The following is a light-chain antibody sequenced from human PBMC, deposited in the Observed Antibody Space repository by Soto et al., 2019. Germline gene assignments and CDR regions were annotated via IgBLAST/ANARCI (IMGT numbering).Light chain of an antibody. V-gene: IGKV3-11*01. CDR1: QSVDAY. CDR2: DAS. J-gene: IGKJ1*01. CDR3: QQRSNWAPT. Sequence: EIVLTQSPATLSLSPGERATLSCRASQSVDAYLAWYQQRPGQAPRLLIFDASNRATGIPTRFSGSGSGTDFTLTISSLEPEDLAVYYCQQRSNWAPTFGQGTKVEIK.